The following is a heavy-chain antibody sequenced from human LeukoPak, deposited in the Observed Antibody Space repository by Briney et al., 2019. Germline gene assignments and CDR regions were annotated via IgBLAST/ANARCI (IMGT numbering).Heavy chain of an antibody. J-gene: IGHJ6*02. CDR2: FDPEDGET. D-gene: IGHD2-2*01. Sequence: ASVTVSCTFSGYTFTDMSIHWERQAHGGAHDWMGGFDPEDGETVYAPKFQGRVTMTEDTSADTAYLELSSLRSEDTAVYYCTTCLNGAGQPVAIYYYGMDVWGQGTTATVSS. CDR1: GYTFTDMS. V-gene: IGHV1-24*01. CDR3: TTCLNGAGQPVAIYYYGMDV.